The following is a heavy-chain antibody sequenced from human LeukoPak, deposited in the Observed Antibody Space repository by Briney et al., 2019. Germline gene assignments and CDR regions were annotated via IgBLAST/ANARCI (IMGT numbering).Heavy chain of an antibody. V-gene: IGHV4-34*01. CDR3: ARGRMDIVVVPAAIRNYFDY. Sequence: SETLSLTCAVYGGSFSGYHWSWIRQPPGKGLEWIGEINHSGSTNYNPSLKSRVTISVDTSKNQFSLKLSSVTAADTAVYYCARGRMDIVVVPAAIRNYFDYWGQGTLVIVSS. CDR1: GGSFSGYH. CDR2: INHSGST. D-gene: IGHD2-2*03. J-gene: IGHJ4*02.